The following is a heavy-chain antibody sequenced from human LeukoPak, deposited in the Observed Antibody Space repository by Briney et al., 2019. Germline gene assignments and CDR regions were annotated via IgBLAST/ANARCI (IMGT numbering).Heavy chain of an antibody. Sequence: PSETLSLTCAVYGASFSGYCWSWIRQPPGKGLEWIGEINHSGSTNYNPSLKSRVTISVDTSKNQFSLKLSSVTAADTAVYYCARGFLHIAVAGITRAFDIWGQGTMVTVSS. D-gene: IGHD6-19*01. CDR2: INHSGST. V-gene: IGHV4-34*01. CDR3: ARGFLHIAVAGITRAFDI. CDR1: GASFSGYC. J-gene: IGHJ3*02.